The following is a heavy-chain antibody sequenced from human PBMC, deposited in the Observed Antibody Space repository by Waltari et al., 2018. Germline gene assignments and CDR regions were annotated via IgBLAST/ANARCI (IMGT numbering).Heavy chain of an antibody. CDR2: IKSKSDGAIT. J-gene: IGHJ4*01. D-gene: IGHD7-27*01. CDR1: AFTFTPAW. Sequence: EVQMVESGGGLVKPGDSLRLPCAASAFTFTPAWLTWVRQAPGKGLEWVGRIKSKSDGAITDFAAPVRGRFSISRDDSQNMVFLQMNNLRTEDTAVYYCTTLDAPWGGWGHGTLVTVSS. CDR3: TTLDAPWGG. V-gene: IGHV3-15*01.